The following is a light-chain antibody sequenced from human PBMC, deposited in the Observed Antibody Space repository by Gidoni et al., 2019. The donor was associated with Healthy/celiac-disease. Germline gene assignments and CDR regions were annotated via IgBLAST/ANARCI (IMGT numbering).Light chain of an antibody. CDR1: QSVSSY. V-gene: IGKV3-11*01. J-gene: IGKJ4*01. CDR2: DAS. Sequence: EIVLTQSPATLSLSPGERATLSCRASQSVSSYLAWYQQKPGQAPRLLIYDASNRATGIPARFSVSGSGTDFTRTISSLETEDFAVYYCQQRSNWPLTFGGGTKVEIK. CDR3: QQRSNWPLT.